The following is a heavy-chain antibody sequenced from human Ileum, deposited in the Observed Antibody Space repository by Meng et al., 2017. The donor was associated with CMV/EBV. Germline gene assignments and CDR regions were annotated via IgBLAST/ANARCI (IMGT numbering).Heavy chain of an antibody. CDR2: ISTYNGNT. V-gene: IGHV1-18*01. D-gene: IGHD1-26*01. Sequence: SGYTFTRYGMSWVRQAPGQGLEWMGWISTYNGNTKYAQKLQGRVTMTTDTSTSTAYMELRSLRSDDTAVYYCARDTSGSYSIRSFDYWGQGTLVTVSS. CDR1: GYTFTRYG. J-gene: IGHJ4*02. CDR3: ARDTSGSYSIRSFDY.